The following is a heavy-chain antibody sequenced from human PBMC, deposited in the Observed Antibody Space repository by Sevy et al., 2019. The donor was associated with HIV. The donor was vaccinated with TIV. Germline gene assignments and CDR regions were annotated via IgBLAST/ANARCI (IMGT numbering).Heavy chain of an antibody. CDR3: ARLLRYFDPPGFDY. CDR2: INAGNGNT. CDR1: GYTFTSYA. J-gene: IGHJ4*02. V-gene: IGHV1-3*01. D-gene: IGHD3-9*01. Sequence: ASVKVSCKASGYTFTSYAMHWVRQAPGQRREWMGWINAGNGNTKYSQKLQGRVTITRDTSASTAYMELSSLRSEDTAVYYCARLLRYFDPPGFDYWGQGTLVTVSS.